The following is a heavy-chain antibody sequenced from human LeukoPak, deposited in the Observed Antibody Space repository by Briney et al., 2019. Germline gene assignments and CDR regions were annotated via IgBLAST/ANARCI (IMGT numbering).Heavy chain of an antibody. D-gene: IGHD2-2*01. J-gene: IGHJ4*02. V-gene: IGHV4-34*01. CDR1: GGSFSGYY. CDR2: INHSGST. Sequence: SETLSLTCAVYGGSFSGYYWSWIRQPPGKGLEWIGEINHSGSTNYNPSLKSRGTISVDTSKNQFSLKLSSVTAADTAVYYCARGYCSSTSCYVDYWGQGTLVTVSS. CDR3: ARGYCSSTSCYVDY.